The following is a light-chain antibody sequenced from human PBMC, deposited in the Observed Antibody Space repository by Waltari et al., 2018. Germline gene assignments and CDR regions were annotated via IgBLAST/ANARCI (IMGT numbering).Light chain of an antibody. CDR2: DVS. CDR3: TSYTSRNTLV. CDR1: TRDVGAYTN. V-gene: IGLV2-14*03. J-gene: IGLJ1*01. Sequence: QSALTQPASVSGSPGQPTTISCTAPTRDVGAYTNTSWYQQHPGKVPKVMIFDVSNRPSGVSNRFSGSKSGNTASLTISGLQAEDEADYYCTSYTSRNTLVFGSGTKVTVL.